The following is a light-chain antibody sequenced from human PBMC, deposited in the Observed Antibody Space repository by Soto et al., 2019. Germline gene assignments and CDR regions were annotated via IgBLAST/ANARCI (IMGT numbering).Light chain of an antibody. J-gene: IGLJ2*01. Sequence: QAVVTQPPSVSGAPGHRVTISCTGSSSNIGAGYDVHWYQQLPGTAPKVLIYGNNNRPSGVPDRFSGSKSGTSASLAITGLQAEDEADYYCQSYDSSLRVVFGGGTKLTVL. CDR1: SSNIGAGYD. CDR2: GNN. V-gene: IGLV1-40*01. CDR3: QSYDSSLRVV.